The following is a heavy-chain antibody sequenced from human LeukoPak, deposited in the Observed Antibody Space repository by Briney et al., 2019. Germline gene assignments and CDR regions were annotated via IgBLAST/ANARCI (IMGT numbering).Heavy chain of an antibody. CDR2: INHSGST. J-gene: IGHJ6*02. CDR3: ARSRITIFGIDLYGMDV. Sequence: SSETLSPTCAVYGGSFSGYYWSWIRQPPGKGLEWIGEINHSGSTNYNPSLKSRVTISVDTSKNQFSLKLSSVTAADTAVYYCARSRITIFGIDLYGMDVWGQGTTVTVSS. CDR1: GGSFSGYY. D-gene: IGHD3-3*01. V-gene: IGHV4-34*01.